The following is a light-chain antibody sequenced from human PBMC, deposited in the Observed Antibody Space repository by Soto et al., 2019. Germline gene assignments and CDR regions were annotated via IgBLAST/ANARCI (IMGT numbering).Light chain of an antibody. V-gene: IGLV1-44*01. Sequence: QSALTQPPSASGTPGQRVTISCSGDSSKIGSDSLNWYQQLPGTAPKLLIYNNNQRPSGVPDRFSGSKSGTSASLAISGLQSEDEADYYCAAWDDSLNAYVVGTGTKVTVL. J-gene: IGLJ1*01. CDR3: AAWDDSLNAYV. CDR2: NNN. CDR1: SSKIGSDS.